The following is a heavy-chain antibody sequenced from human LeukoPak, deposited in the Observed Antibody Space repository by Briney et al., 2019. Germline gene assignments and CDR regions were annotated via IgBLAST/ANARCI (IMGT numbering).Heavy chain of an antibody. V-gene: IGHV3-74*01. D-gene: IGHD5-12*01. CDR2: INSDGSST. CDR1: GFTFSSYW. J-gene: IGHJ6*03. Sequence: GGSLRLSCAASGFTFSSYWMHWVRQAPGKGLVWVSRINSDGSSTSYADSVKGRFTISRDNAKNTLYLQMNSLRAEDTAVYYCARAKRGREWLTSRGYYYYMDVWGKGTTVTVSS. CDR3: ARAKRGREWLTSRGYYYYMDV.